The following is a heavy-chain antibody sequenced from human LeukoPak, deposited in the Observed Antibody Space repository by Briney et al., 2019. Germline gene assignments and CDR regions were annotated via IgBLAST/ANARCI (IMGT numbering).Heavy chain of an antibody. CDR1: GGTFSSYA. J-gene: IGHJ4*02. V-gene: IGHV1-69*13. CDR2: IIPIFGTA. CDR3: ARDADYYDSSGYPEFDY. Sequence: ASVKVSCKASGGTFSSYAISWVRQAPGQGLEWMGGIIPIFGTANYAQKFQGRVTITADESTSTAYMELSSLRSEDTAVYYCARDADYYDSSGYPEFDYWGQGTLVTVSS. D-gene: IGHD3-22*01.